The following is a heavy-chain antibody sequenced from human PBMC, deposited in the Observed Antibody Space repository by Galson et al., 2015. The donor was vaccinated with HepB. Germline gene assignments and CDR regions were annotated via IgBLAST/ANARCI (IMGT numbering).Heavy chain of an antibody. J-gene: IGHJ4*02. CDR1: GYTFTGYY. D-gene: IGHD2-2*01. V-gene: IGHV1-2*06. CDR3: ARDPGYSSSWLAY. Sequence: SVKVSCKASGYTFTGYYMHWVRQAPGQGLEWMGRINPNSGGTNYGQKFQGRVTMTRDTSISTAYMELSGLRSDDTAVYYCARDPGYSSSWLAYWGQGTLVTVSS. CDR2: INPNSGGT.